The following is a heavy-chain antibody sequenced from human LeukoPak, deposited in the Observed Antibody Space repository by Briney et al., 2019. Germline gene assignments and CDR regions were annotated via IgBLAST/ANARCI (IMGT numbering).Heavy chain of an antibody. Sequence: GGSLRLSCVVSGFTFSTFWMSWVRQAPGKGLEWVANIKQDGSEKYYVDSVKGRFTISRDNANNSLYLQGYSLGDEDTGVYYCTIRWPSSGPADFWGPGTLVTVSS. J-gene: IGHJ4*02. CDR1: GFTFSTFW. V-gene: IGHV3-7*01. D-gene: IGHD3-22*01. CDR2: IKQDGSEK. CDR3: TIRWPSSGPADF.